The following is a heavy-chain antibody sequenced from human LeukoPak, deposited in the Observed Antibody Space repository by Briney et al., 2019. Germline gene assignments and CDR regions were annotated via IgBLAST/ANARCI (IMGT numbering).Heavy chain of an antibody. CDR1: GGSISSYY. J-gene: IGHJ4*02. CDR2: IYHSGST. D-gene: IGHD6-13*01. Sequence: SETLSLTCTVSGGSISSYYWGWIRQPPGKGLEWIGSIYHSGSTYYNPSLKSRVTISVDTSKNQFSLKLSSVTAAGTAIYYCARGVVAAAGRTFDFWGQGTLVTVSS. CDR3: ARGVVAAAGRTFDF. V-gene: IGHV4-39*07.